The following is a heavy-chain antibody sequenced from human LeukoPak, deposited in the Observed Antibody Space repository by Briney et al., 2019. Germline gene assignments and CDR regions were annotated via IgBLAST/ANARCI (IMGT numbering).Heavy chain of an antibody. Sequence: GGSLRLSCAASGFTFSSYAIHWVRQAPGKGLEWVTFISYDGSSKSYADSVKGRFTISRDNSKNTLYLQMNSLRVEDAAVYYCAREYYDSGSYSGNFDYWGQGTLVTVSS. D-gene: IGHD3-10*01. CDR3: AREYYDSGSYSGNFDY. V-gene: IGHV3-30-3*01. J-gene: IGHJ4*02. CDR1: GFTFSSYA. CDR2: ISYDGSSK.